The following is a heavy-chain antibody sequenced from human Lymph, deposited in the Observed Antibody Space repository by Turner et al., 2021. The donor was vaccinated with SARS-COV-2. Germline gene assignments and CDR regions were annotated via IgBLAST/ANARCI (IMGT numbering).Heavy chain of an antibody. D-gene: IGHD3-22*01. CDR2: ISGSGGSK. V-gene: IGHV3-23*01. CDR3: AKNEMAMIVVVITRFDY. J-gene: IGHJ4*02. CDR1: GFTFSSYA. Sequence: EVQLLESGGGLVQPGGSLRLACAASGFTFSSYAMSWARQAPGKGLEWVSTISGSGGSKYYADSVKVRFTISRDKSKNTLYLQMNSLRAEDTAVYYCAKNEMAMIVVVITRFDYWGQGTLVTVSS.